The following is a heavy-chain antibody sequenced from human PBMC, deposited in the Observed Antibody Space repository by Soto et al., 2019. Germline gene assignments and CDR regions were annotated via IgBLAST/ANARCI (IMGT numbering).Heavy chain of an antibody. V-gene: IGHV1-8*01. Sequence: ASVKVSCKASGYTFTSYDINWVRQATGQGLEWMGWMNPNSGNTGYAQKFQGRVTMTRNTSISTAYMELSRLRSEDTAVYYCSRVGGGYYYYGMDVWGQGTTVTVSS. CDR2: MNPNSGNT. CDR3: SRVGGGYYYYGMDV. J-gene: IGHJ6*02. CDR1: GYTFTSYD. D-gene: IGHD3-16*01.